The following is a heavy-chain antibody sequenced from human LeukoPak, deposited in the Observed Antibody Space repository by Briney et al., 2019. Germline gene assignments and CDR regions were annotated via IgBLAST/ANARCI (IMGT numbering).Heavy chain of an antibody. CDR2: INHSGST. Sequence: SETLSLTCAVYGGSFSGYYWSWIRQPPGKGLEWIGEINHSGSTNYNPSLKSRVTISVDTSKNQFSLKLSSVTAAETAVYYCARYQQWLVKTHYYYYMDVWGKGTTVTVSS. CDR1: GGSFSGYY. V-gene: IGHV4-34*01. D-gene: IGHD6-19*01. J-gene: IGHJ6*03. CDR3: ARYQQWLVKTHYYYYMDV.